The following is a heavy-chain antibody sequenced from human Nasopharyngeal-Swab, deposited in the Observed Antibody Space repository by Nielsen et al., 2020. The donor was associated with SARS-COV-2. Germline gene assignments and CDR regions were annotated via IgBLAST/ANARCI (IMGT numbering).Heavy chain of an antibody. Sequence: GESLKISCAASGFSFNSYWMSWVRQTPGKGLEWVAHLNEHGSEKYYVDSVKGRFTISRDNARNSLYLQMNSLRVEDTAVYYCARDRNSVVVPVPFDQWGPGTLVTVSS. CDR1: GFSFNSYW. J-gene: IGHJ4*02. D-gene: IGHD2-21*01. CDR3: ARDRNSVVVPVPFDQ. CDR2: LNEHGSEK. V-gene: IGHV3-7*01.